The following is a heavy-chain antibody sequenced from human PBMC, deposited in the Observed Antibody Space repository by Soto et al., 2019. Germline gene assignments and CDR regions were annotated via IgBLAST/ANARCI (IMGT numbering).Heavy chain of an antibody. CDR1: GVSISSGGYY. CDR2: IYYSGST. V-gene: IGHV4-31*03. CDR3: ARESIGYDPYLDS. Sequence: QVQLQESGPGLVKPSQTLSLTCTISGVSISSGGYYWSWIRQHPGKGLDWIGYIYYSGSTYYNPSLKIRVPISVDKSKNQFSLNLSSVTAADTAVYYCARESIGYDPYLDSWGQGNLVTVAS. D-gene: IGHD3-22*01. J-gene: IGHJ4*02.